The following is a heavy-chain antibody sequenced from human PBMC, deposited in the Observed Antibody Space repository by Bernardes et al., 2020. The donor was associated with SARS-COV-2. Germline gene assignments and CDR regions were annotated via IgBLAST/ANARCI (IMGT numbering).Heavy chain of an antibody. D-gene: IGHD2-15*01. CDR3: ARAHLDGGVGRGAFDI. J-gene: IGHJ3*02. V-gene: IGHV4-61*02. CDR1: GGSISSGSYY. CDR2: NYTSGST. Sequence: SETLSLTCTVSGGSISSGSYYWSWIPQPAGKGLDWIGRNYTSGSTNYNPSLKSRVTISVDTSKNQFSLKLSSVTAADTAVYYCARAHLDGGVGRGAFDIWGQGTMVTVSS.